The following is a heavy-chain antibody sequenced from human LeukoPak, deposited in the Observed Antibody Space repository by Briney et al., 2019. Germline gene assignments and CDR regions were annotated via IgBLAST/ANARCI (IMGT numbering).Heavy chain of an antibody. V-gene: IGHV3-74*01. J-gene: IGHJ5*02. Sequence: GGSLRLSCAASGFTFSSYWMLWVRQALGKGLVGVLRINSDGSSTSYADSVKGRFTISRDNAKNTLYLQMNSLRAEDTAVYYCARGVGYCSSTSCYWWFDPWGQGTLVTVSS. CDR1: GFTFSSYW. D-gene: IGHD2-2*01. CDR2: INSDGSST. CDR3: ARGVGYCSSTSCYWWFDP.